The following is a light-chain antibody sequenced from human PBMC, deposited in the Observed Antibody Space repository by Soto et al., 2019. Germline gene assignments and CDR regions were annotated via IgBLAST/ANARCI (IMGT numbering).Light chain of an antibody. CDR2: EVT. Sequence: SVLTQPASVSGSPGQSITISCTGTSGDVGGFDSVSWYQHHPGKAPKLVIYEVTNRPSGVSNRFSGSKSGYTASLTISGLQAEDEADYYCSSYTSRSTPIFGGGTQLTVL. V-gene: IGLV2-14*01. CDR1: SGDVGGFDS. J-gene: IGLJ2*01. CDR3: SSYTSRSTPI.